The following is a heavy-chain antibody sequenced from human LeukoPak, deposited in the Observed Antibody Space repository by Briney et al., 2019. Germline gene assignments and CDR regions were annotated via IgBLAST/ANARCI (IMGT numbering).Heavy chain of an antibody. Sequence: ASVKVSCKASGDTFSSSAISWVRQAPGQGLEWMGKIILPLDITNYAQQFQGGVTITTDKSTDTVFLELSSLRSQDTAVYYSARSSVTGHFDFWGQGTLVTVSS. J-gene: IGHJ4*02. D-gene: IGHD6-19*01. CDR2: IILPLDIT. CDR3: ARSSVTGHFDF. CDR1: GDTFSSSA. V-gene: IGHV1-69*04.